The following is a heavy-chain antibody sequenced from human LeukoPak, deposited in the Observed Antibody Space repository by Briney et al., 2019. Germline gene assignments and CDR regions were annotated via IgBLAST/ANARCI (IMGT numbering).Heavy chain of an antibody. CDR1: GCTFTSYD. CDR3: ARGYVGATEYWFDP. V-gene: IGHV1-8*01. D-gene: IGHD1-26*01. J-gene: IGHJ5*02. Sequence: ASVEVSCKASGCTFTSYDINWVRQATGQGLEWMGWMNPNSGNTGYAQKFQGRVTMTRNTSISTAYMELSSLRSEDTAVYYCARGYVGATEYWFDPWGQGTLVTVSS. CDR2: MNPNSGNT.